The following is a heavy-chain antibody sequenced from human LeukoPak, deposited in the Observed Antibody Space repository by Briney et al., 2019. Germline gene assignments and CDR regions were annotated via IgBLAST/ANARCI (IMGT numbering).Heavy chain of an antibody. CDR1: GYTFTSYW. D-gene: IGHD2-2*01. CDR3: ARSTSGWNYYSDY. V-gene: IGHV5-51*01. Sequence: GESLQISCQGSGYTFTSYWIGWVRQMPGKGLEWMGIIYPDDSDVTYSPSFQGRVTISVDKSISTAYLQWTSLKASDTATYYCARSTSGWNYYSDYWGQGTLVTVSS. J-gene: IGHJ4*02. CDR2: IYPDDSDV.